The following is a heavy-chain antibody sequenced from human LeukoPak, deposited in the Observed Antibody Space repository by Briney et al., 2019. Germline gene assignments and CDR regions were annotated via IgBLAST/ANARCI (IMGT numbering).Heavy chain of an antibody. J-gene: IGHJ4*02. D-gene: IGHD4-17*01. Sequence: GGSLRLSCAASGFTFSSYSMNWVRQAPGKGLEWVSSISSSSSYIYYADSVRGRFTISRDNAKNSLYLQMNSLRAEDTAVCYCARDAGATVTTNVDYWGQGTLVTVSS. CDR1: GFTFSSYS. CDR2: ISSSSSYI. CDR3: ARDAGATVTTNVDY. V-gene: IGHV3-21*01.